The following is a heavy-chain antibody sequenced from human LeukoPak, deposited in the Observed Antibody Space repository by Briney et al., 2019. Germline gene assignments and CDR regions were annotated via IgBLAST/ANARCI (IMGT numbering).Heavy chain of an antibody. Sequence: SLKVSCKASGGTFSSYTLSWVRQAPGQGLEWMGRIIPILGIANYAQTFQGRVTITADKSTRTAYMELSSLRSEDAAVYYCAGTNCSGGSCSWFDPWGQGTLVTVSS. CDR1: GGTFSSYT. V-gene: IGHV1-69*02. CDR3: AGTNCSGGSCSWFDP. D-gene: IGHD2-15*01. CDR2: IIPILGIA. J-gene: IGHJ5*02.